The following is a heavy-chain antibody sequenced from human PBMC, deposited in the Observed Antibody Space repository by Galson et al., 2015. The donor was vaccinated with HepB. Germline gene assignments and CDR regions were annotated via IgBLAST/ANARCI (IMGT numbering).Heavy chain of an antibody. CDR3: ARDNPRRVGFDY. D-gene: IGHD1-14*01. CDR1: GYTFTSYA. CDR2: INAGNGNT. J-gene: IGHJ4*02. Sequence: SVKVSCKASGYTFTSYAMHWVRQAPGQRLEWMGWINAGNGNTKYSQKFQGRVTITRDTSASTAYMELSSLRSEDTAVYYCARDNPRRVGFDYWGQGTLVTVSS. V-gene: IGHV1-3*01.